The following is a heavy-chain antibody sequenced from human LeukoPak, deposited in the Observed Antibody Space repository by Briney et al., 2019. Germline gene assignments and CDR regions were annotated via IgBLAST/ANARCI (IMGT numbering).Heavy chain of an antibody. V-gene: IGHV4-39*01. CDR2: IYYTEST. CDR3: ARHFRGPVGGNNPYYFDY. Sequence: KASETLSLTCTVSGGSISSSSYYWSWIRQPPGKGLKWIGNIYYTESTYYNPSLKSRLTISVDTSKNQFFLKLSSVTAADTAVYYCARHFRGPVGGNNPYYFDYWGQGTLVTVSS. J-gene: IGHJ4*02. D-gene: IGHD2/OR15-2a*01. CDR1: GGSISSSSYY.